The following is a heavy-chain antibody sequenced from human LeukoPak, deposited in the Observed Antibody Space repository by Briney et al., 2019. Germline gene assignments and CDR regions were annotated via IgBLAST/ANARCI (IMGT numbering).Heavy chain of an antibody. CDR2: INPNSGGT. Sequence: ASVKVSCKASGYTFTGYYMHWVRQAPGQGLEWMGWINPNSGGTNYAQKFQGRVTMTRDTSISTAYMELSRLRSDDTAVYYCASLYGSGSYSHYDYWGQGTLVTVSS. D-gene: IGHD3-10*01. CDR1: GYTFTGYY. J-gene: IGHJ4*02. CDR3: ASLYGSGSYSHYDY. V-gene: IGHV1-2*02.